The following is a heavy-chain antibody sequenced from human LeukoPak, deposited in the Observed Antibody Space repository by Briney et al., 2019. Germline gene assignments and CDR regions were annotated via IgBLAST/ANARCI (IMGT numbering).Heavy chain of an antibody. CDR3: ALTDY. Sequence: GGSLGLSCAASGFTFDDYAMHWVRQAPGKGLEWVSGISWNSGSIGYADSVKGRFTISRDNAKNSLYLQMNSLRAEDTALYYCALTDYWGQGTLVTVSS. CDR2: ISWNSGSI. CDR1: GFTFDDYA. V-gene: IGHV3-9*01. J-gene: IGHJ4*02.